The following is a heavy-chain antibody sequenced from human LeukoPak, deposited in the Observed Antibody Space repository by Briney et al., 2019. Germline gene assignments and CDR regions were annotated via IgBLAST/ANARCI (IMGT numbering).Heavy chain of an antibody. Sequence: SETLSLTCAVYGGSFSGYYWSWIRQPPGKGLEWVGEINHSGSTNYNPSLKSRVTISVDTSKNQFSLKLSSVTATDTAVYYCARAYGSGGYWWINWFDPWGQGTLVTVSS. CDR2: INHSGST. CDR3: ARAYGSGGYWWINWFDP. D-gene: IGHD3-10*01. CDR1: GGSFSGYY. V-gene: IGHV4-34*01. J-gene: IGHJ5*02.